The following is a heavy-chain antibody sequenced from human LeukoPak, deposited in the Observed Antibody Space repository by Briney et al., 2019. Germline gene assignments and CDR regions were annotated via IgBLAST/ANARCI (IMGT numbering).Heavy chain of an antibody. CDR3: ARDRGYSYGLHYYYYYMDV. Sequence: PGGSLRLSCAASGFTFTNYGMHWVRQAPGKGLEWVAFIRYDGINKYYSDSVRGRFTISRDNAKNSLYLQMSSLRAEDTALYYCARDRGYSYGLHYYYYYMDVWGKGATVTVSS. J-gene: IGHJ6*03. V-gene: IGHV3-30*02. D-gene: IGHD5-18*01. CDR1: GFTFTNYG. CDR2: IRYDGINK.